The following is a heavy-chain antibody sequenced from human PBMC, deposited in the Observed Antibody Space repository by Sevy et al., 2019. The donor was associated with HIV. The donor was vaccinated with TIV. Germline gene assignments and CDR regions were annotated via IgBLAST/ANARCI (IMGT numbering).Heavy chain of an antibody. D-gene: IGHD3-16*02. CDR1: GFTFSSYA. V-gene: IGHV3-30-3*01. CDR3: ARVDLQGDYVWGSYRS. Sequence: GGSLRLSCAASGFTFSSYAMHWVRQAPGKGLEWVAVISYDGSNKYYADSVKGRFTISRGNSKNTLYLQMNSLRAEDTAVYYCARVDLQGDYVWGSYRSWGQGTLVTVSS. J-gene: IGHJ5*02. CDR2: ISYDGSNK.